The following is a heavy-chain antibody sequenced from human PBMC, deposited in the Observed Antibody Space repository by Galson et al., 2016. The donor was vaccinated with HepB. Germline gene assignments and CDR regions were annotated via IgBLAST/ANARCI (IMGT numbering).Heavy chain of an antibody. V-gene: IGHV3-15*01. D-gene: IGHD3-9*01. CDR2: IKRKTDGGTT. CDR1: GGSVSSSGW. J-gene: IGHJ6*02. Sequence: ETLSLTCAVSGGSVSSSGWWSWVRQAPGKGLEWVGRIKRKTDGGTTDYAAPVKGRFTISRDDSKNTLYLQMNSLKIEDTAVYYCTTDYFDWLEGYYYGMDVWGQGTTVTVSS. CDR3: TTDYFDWLEGYYYGMDV.